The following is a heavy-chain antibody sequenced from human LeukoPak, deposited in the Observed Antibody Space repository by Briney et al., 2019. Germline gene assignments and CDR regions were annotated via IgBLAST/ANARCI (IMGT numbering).Heavy chain of an antibody. CDR1: GGSISSYY. J-gene: IGHJ5*02. V-gene: IGHV4-59*01. CDR2: IYYSGST. D-gene: IGHD3-3*01. CDR3: ARASDYDFWSGGDWFDP. Sequence: PSETLSLTCTVSGGSISSYYWSWIRQPPGKGLEWIGYIYYSGSTNYNPSLKSRVTISEDTSKNQFSLKLSSVTAADTAVYYCARASDYDFWSGGDWFDPWGQGTLVTVSS.